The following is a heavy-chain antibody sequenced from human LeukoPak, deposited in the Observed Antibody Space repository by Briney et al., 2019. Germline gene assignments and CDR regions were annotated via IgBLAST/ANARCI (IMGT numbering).Heavy chain of an antibody. V-gene: IGHV3-7*01. J-gene: IGHJ4*02. CDR3: ARHGVPSRIYSGYDWPTFDY. CDR2: IKQDGSEK. CDR1: GFTFSSYW. Sequence: GGSLRLSCAASGFTFSSYWMSWVRQAPGKGLEWVANIKQDGSEKYYVDSVKGRFTISRDNAKNSLYLQMNSLRAEDTAVYYCARHGVPSRIYSGYDWPTFDYWGQGTLVTVSS. D-gene: IGHD5-12*01.